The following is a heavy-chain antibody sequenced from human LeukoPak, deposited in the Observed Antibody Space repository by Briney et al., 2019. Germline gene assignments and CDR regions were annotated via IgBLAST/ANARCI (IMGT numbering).Heavy chain of an antibody. Sequence: PSETLSLTCIVSGGSISSYYWSWIRQPPGKGLEWIGYISYSGSTNYNPSLKSRVTLSVDTSKNQFSLKLSSVTAADTAVYYCARERVLYSSSWYYFDYWGQGTLVTVSS. CDR2: ISYSGST. CDR1: GGSISSYY. D-gene: IGHD6-13*01. J-gene: IGHJ4*02. V-gene: IGHV4-59*01. CDR3: ARERVLYSSSWYYFDY.